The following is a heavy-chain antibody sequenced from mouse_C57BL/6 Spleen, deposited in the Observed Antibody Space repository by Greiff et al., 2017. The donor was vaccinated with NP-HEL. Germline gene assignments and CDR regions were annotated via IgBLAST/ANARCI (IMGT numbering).Heavy chain of an antibody. CDR3: ARGRDRFDY. CDR1: GYTFTSYW. CDR2: IDPSDSYT. D-gene: IGHD3-3*01. V-gene: IGHV1-50*01. J-gene: IGHJ2*01. Sequence: QVQLQQPGAELVKPGASVKLSCKASGYTFTSYWMQWVKQRPGQGLEWIGEIDPSDSYTNYNQKFKGKATLTVDTSSSTAYMQLSSLTSEDSAVYYCARGRDRFDYWGQGTTLTVSS.